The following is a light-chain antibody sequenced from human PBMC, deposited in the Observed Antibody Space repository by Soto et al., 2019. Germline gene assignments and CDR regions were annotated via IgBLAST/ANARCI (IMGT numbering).Light chain of an antibody. J-gene: IGLJ1*01. CDR2: EVS. V-gene: IGLV2-23*02. Sequence: QSVLTQPASVSGSPGQSITSSCTGTSSDVGSYNLVSWYQQHPGKAPKLMIYEVSKRPSGVSNRFSGSKSGNTASLTISGLQAEDEADYYCCSYAGSYVFGTGTKSPS. CDR1: SSDVGSYNL. CDR3: CSYAGSYV.